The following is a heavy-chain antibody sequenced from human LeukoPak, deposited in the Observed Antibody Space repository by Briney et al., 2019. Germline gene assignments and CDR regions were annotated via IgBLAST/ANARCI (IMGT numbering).Heavy chain of an antibody. J-gene: IGHJ4*02. CDR1: GFTFSADW. CDR2: IKEDGTEK. V-gene: IGHV3-7*01. CDR3: ARGRWSDY. D-gene: IGHD5-24*01. Sequence: GASLRLSCAASGFTFSADWMTWDRQAPGKGLEWVANIKEDGTEKNYVDSVRGRFTISRDNVKKSLYLEMNSLRVEDTAVYYCARGRWSDYWGQGTQVTVSS.